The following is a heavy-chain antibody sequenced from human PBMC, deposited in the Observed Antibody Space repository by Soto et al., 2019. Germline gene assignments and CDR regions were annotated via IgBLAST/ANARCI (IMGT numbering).Heavy chain of an antibody. CDR3: ARGRGRFCGGDCYPPLDI. D-gene: IGHD2-21*02. Sequence: QVQLQQWGAGLLKPSETLSLTCAVYGGSFSGYYWSWIRQPPGTGLEWIGEINHSGSTNYKPSLKSRVTISVDTSKNQFSLKLSSVTAADTAVYYCARGRGRFCGGDCYPPLDIWGQGTMVTVSS. V-gene: IGHV4-34*01. J-gene: IGHJ3*02. CDR2: INHSGST. CDR1: GGSFSGYY.